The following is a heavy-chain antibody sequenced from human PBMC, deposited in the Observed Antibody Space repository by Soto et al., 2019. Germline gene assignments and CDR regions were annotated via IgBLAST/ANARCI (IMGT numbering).Heavy chain of an antibody. CDR1: GFSLSTSGVG. D-gene: IGHD2-2*01. Sequence: QITLKESGPTLVKPTQTLTLTCTFSGFSLSTSGVGVGWIRQPPGKALEWLALIYWNDDKRYSPSLKSRLTITQDTSKNQVVLTMTNMDPVDTATYYCAHSVYQLLSGGYYYGMYFWGQGTTVTVSS. CDR2: IYWNDDK. CDR3: AHSVYQLLSGGYYYGMYF. J-gene: IGHJ6*02. V-gene: IGHV2-5*01.